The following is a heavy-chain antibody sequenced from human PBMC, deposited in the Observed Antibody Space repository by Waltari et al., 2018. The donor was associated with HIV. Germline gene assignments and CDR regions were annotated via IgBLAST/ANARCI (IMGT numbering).Heavy chain of an antibody. Sequence: QVQLVQSGAEMRKPGASVKVSCTASKYTFASYGIHRLRQAPGQRLEWMGGINTGDGSTKYSQKFQGRVTITRDTSASTAYMQLSSLRSEDTAIYYCARELRFDIVFDYWGQGTLVTVSS. CDR1: KYTFASYG. J-gene: IGHJ4*02. V-gene: IGHV1-3*04. CDR2: INTGDGST. CDR3: ARELRFDIVFDY. D-gene: IGHD5-12*01.